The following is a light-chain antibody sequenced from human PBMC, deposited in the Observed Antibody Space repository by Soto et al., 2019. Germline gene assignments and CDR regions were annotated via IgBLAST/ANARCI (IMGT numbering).Light chain of an antibody. CDR1: QGIGDT. CDR3: QPYNNWPLT. V-gene: IGKV3-15*01. CDR2: DTS. J-gene: IGKJ4*01. Sequence: DIVLRHPPGTLSLSPGERASLSCRASQGIGDTLAWYQHKPGQTPRLLIYDTSTRATGVPTRFSGSRSGAEFTLTINSLQSEDFAVYYCQPYNNWPLTFGGGTKVDIK.